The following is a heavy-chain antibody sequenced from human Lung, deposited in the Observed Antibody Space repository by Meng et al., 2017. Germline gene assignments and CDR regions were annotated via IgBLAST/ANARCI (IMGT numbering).Heavy chain of an antibody. CDR1: GYTLTELS. J-gene: IGHJ5*02. V-gene: IGHV1-24*01. CDR3: VTTRPVGSDYYSTSDYWFDP. D-gene: IGHD2-21*01. Sequence: QVQLVQSGAEMKKPGASAKVSCKVSGYTLTELSMHWVRQAPGKGLEWMGGFDPEDGETIYAQKFQGRVTMTEDTSTDTAYMELSSLRSEDTAVYYCVTTRPVGSDYYSTSDYWFDPWGQGTLVTVSS. CDR2: FDPEDGET.